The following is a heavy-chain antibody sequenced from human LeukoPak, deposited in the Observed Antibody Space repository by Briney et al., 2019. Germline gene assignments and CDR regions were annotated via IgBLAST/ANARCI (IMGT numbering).Heavy chain of an antibody. CDR1: GFTFTDYD. D-gene: IGHD6-19*01. CDR2: ITGSGVTT. V-gene: IGHV3-48*01. CDR3: ARPTSSGSINS. Sequence: GGSLRLSCAASGFTFTDYDMHSVRQAPGKGLEWVSFITGSGVTTSYADSVMGRFTISKDSAKHSLFLQMNSLRAEDTAVYYCARPTSSGSINSWGQGNLVTVSS. J-gene: IGHJ4*02.